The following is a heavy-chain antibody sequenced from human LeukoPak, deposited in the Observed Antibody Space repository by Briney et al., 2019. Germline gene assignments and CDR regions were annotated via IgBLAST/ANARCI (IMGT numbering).Heavy chain of an antibody. J-gene: IGHJ4*02. CDR2: IYTSGST. D-gene: IGHD3-22*01. Sequence: PSETLSLTCTVSGGSISSYYWSWIRQPAGKGLEWIGRIYTSGSTNHNPSLKSRVTMSVDTSKNQFSLKLSSVTAADTAVYYCARDQLGYYYDSSGYQDWGQGTLVTVSS. V-gene: IGHV4-4*07. CDR3: ARDQLGYYYDSSGYQD. CDR1: GGSISSYY.